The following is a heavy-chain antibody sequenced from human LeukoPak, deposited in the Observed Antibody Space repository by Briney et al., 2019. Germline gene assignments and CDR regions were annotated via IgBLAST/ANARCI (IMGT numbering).Heavy chain of an antibody. V-gene: IGHV4-4*07. J-gene: IGHJ4*02. Sequence: SETLSLTCTVSGGSISGYYWSWIRQPAGKGLEWIGRIYTSGSTNYNPSLKSRVTMSVDTSKNQFSLKLSSVTAADTAVYYCAREDYDILTGYPNWGQGTLVTVSS. D-gene: IGHD3-9*01. CDR1: GGSISGYY. CDR2: IYTSGST. CDR3: AREDYDILTGYPN.